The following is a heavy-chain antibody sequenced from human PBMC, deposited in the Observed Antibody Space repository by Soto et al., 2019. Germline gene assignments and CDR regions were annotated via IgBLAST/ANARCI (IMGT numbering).Heavy chain of an antibody. CDR3: AKDLSLFVSDESYFDY. V-gene: IGHV3-30*18. J-gene: IGHJ4*02. CDR2: ISYDGSNK. CDR1: GFTFSSYG. Sequence: GGSLRLSCAASGFTFSSYGMHWVRQAPGKGLEWVAVISYDGSNKYYADSVKGRFTISRDNSKNTLYLQMNSLRAEDTAVYYCAKDLSLFVSDESYFDYWGQGTLVTVSS.